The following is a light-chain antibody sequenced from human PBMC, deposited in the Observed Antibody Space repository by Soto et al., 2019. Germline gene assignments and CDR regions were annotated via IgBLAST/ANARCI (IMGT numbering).Light chain of an antibody. Sequence: QSALTQPASVSGSPGQSITISCTGTSSDVGGYNYVSWYQQHPGKAPKLMIYDVSNRPSGVSNRFSGSKSGNTASLTISGLQSEDEADYYCSSYTSSINLGVFGAGTKVTVL. CDR2: DVS. CDR1: SSDVGGYNY. CDR3: SSYTSSINLGV. V-gene: IGLV2-14*01. J-gene: IGLJ1*01.